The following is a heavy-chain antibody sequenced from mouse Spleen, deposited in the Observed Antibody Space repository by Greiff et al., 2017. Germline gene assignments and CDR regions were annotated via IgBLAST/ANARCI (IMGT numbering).Heavy chain of an antibody. J-gene: IGHJ2*01. V-gene: IGHV1-82*01. CDR1: GYAFSSSW. CDR3: ARDYGSCFDY. Sequence: VQLQESGPELVKPGASVKISCKASGYAFSSSWMNWVKQRPGKGLEWIGRIYPGDGDTNYNGKFKGKATLTADKSSSTAYMQLSSLTSEDSAVYFCARDYGSCFDYWGQGTTLTVSS. D-gene: IGHD1-1*01. CDR2: IYPGDGDT.